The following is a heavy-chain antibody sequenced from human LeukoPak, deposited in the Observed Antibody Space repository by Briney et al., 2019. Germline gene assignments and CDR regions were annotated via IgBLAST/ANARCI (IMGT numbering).Heavy chain of an antibody. D-gene: IGHD3-10*01. J-gene: IGHJ5*02. CDR3: ARGGYYGSGNDFRFDP. CDR1: GYSISSGYY. V-gene: IGHV4-38-2*02. CDR2: IYHSGST. Sequence: MTSETLSLTCTVSGYSISSGYYWGWIRQPPGKGLEWIGSIYHSGSTYYNPSLKSRVTISVDTSKNQFSLKLSSVTAADTAVYYCARGGYYGSGNDFRFDPWGQGTLVTVSS.